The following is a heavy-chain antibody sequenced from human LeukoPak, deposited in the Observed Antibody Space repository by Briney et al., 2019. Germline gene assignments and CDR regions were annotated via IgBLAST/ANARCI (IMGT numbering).Heavy chain of an antibody. Sequence: GGSLRLSCAASGFTFSDYQMTWLRQAPGRGLEWLSHLSGSSSTVFYTGSVRGRFTISRDNAKNSLFLQMNNLRAEDSAVYYCARDFMGSFDSWGQGTLVTVSP. CDR3: ARDFMGSFDS. J-gene: IGHJ4*02. CDR2: LSGSSSTV. CDR1: GFTFSDYQ. V-gene: IGHV3-11*01.